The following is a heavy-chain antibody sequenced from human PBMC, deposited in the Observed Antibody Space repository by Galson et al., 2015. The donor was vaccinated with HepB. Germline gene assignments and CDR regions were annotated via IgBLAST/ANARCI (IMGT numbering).Heavy chain of an antibody. J-gene: IGHJ6*02. CDR3: ARIPARATTVYYYYGMDV. CDR1: GFTFSSCG. D-gene: IGHD1-26*01. CDR2: IWHDGSNK. V-gene: IGHV3-33*01. Sequence: SLRLSCAASGFTFSSCGMHWVRQAPGKGLEWVAVIWHDGSNKYYADSVRGRFTISRDNYKNTLYLQMNRLRDEDTAVYYCARIPARATTVYYYYGMDVWGQGTTVTVSS.